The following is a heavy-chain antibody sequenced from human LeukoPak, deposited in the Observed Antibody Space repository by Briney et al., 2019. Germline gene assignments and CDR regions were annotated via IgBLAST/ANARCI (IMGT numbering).Heavy chain of an antibody. V-gene: IGHV4-34*01. D-gene: IGHD3-9*01. CDR2: IHYSGAT. CDR3: ARGILFDYYFDS. Sequence: SGTLSLTCAIYGGSFSGNYWSWIRQSPGKGLEWIAEIHYSGATSYNPSLKSRVTISGDTSKNQVFLRVTSVTAADTALYYCARGILFDYYFDSWGQGTLVTVSS. J-gene: IGHJ4*02. CDR1: GGSFSGNY.